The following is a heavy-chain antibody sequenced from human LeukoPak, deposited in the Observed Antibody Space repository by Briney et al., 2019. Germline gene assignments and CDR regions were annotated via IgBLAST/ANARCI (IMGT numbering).Heavy chain of an antibody. J-gene: IGHJ3*01. CDR3: VRHGEGRAFDS. CDR2: IYSGGGT. Sequence: GGSLRLSCAASGFIVSNNFLSWVRQAPGKGLEWVSVIYSGGGTIYADSVKGRFTISRDNSKNMVFLQMNSLRAEDTAVYYCVRHGEGRAFDSWGRGTMVTISS. V-gene: IGHV3-66*04. CDR1: GFIVSNNF. D-gene: IGHD3-10*01.